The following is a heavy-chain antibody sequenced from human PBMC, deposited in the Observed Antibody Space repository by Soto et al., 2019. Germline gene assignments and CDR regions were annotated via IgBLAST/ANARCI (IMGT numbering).Heavy chain of an antibody. J-gene: IGHJ6*02. CDR3: ARDYSSIAARPPGPDYYYYYGMDV. V-gene: IGHV3-30*03. D-gene: IGHD6-6*01. Sequence: PGGSLRLSCAASGVTFISYGIHWVRQATGKGLEWVAVISHDGSKTNYADSVKGRFTISRDNSKNTLYLQMNSLRAEDTAVYYCARDYSSIAARPPGPDYYYYYGMDVWGQGTTVTVSS. CDR2: ISHDGSKT. CDR1: GVTFISYG.